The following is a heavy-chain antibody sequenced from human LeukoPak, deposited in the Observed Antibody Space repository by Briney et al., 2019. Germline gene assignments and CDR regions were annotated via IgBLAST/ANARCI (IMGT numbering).Heavy chain of an antibody. CDR2: IFYRGST. D-gene: IGHD3-22*01. Sequence: SETLSLTCSVSGGSISSYYWSWIRQPPGKGLEWIGYIFYRGSTNYNPSLKSRVTISVDTSKNQFSLKLSSVTAADTAVYYCAGTYDSSGYYLDSWGQGTLVTVSS. CDR1: GGSISSYY. J-gene: IGHJ4*02. V-gene: IGHV4-59*01. CDR3: AGTYDSSGYYLDS.